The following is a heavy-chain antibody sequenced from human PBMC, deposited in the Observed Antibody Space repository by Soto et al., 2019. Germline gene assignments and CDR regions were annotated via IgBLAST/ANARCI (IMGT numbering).Heavy chain of an antibody. CDR1: GYRFTSYW. CDR2: IDPSDSQT. J-gene: IGHJ4*02. CDR3: ARIFSGYDHGNY. D-gene: IGHD5-12*01. V-gene: IGHV5-10-1*01. Sequence: GEFLKFSCKGSGYRFTSYWISWVRHMPGKGLEWMGRIDPSDSQTKYSPPFQGHVTISVDKSISTAYLQWSSLKASDTAMYYCARIFSGYDHGNYWGQGTLVTVSS.